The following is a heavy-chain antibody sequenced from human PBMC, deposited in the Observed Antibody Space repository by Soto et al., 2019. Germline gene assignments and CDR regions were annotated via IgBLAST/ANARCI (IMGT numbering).Heavy chain of an antibody. V-gene: IGHV3-49*03. D-gene: IGHD5-18*01. Sequence: SLRLSCTASGFTFGDYAMSWFRQAPGKGLEWVGFIRSKAYGGTTEYAASVKGRFTISRDDSKSIAYLQMNSLKTEDTAVYYCTRDRGYSYGYRYYFDYWGQGTLVTVSS. CDR1: GFTFGDYA. CDR3: TRDRGYSYGYRYYFDY. CDR2: IRSKAYGGTT. J-gene: IGHJ4*02.